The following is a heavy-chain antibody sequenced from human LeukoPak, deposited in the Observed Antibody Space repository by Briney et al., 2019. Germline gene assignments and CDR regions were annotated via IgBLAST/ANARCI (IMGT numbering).Heavy chain of an antibody. CDR3: ATDYDYVWGTDY. CDR2: FYSGGST. V-gene: IGHV3-66*01. Sequence: QSGGSLRLSCVASGINAKNSYMAWVCQAPGKGLEWVSVFYSGGSTYYTDSVKGRFTISRDNSKNTLYLQMGSLRAEDMAVYYCATDYDYVWGTDYWGQGTLVTVSS. J-gene: IGHJ4*02. CDR1: GINAKNSY. D-gene: IGHD3-16*01.